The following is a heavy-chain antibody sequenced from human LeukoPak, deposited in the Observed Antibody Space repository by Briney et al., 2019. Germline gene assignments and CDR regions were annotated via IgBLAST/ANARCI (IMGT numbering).Heavy chain of an antibody. J-gene: IGHJ5*02. Sequence: GASVKVSCKASGGTFSSYAIRWVRQAPGQGLEWMGRIIPILGIANYAQKFQGRVTITADKSTSTAYMELSSLRSEDTAVYYCAREEDGNWFDPWGQGTLVTVSS. CDR1: GGTFSSYA. V-gene: IGHV1-69*04. CDR3: AREEDGNWFDP. CDR2: IIPILGIA.